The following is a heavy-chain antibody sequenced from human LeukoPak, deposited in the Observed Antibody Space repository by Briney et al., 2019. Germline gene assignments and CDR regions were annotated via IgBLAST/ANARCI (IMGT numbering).Heavy chain of an antibody. Sequence: ASVKVSCKASGYTFTSYYMHWVRQAPGQGLEWMGLINPSGSSTNYAQKFQGRVTMTTDTSTSTAYMELRSLRSDDTAVYYCAREGVGAKGAFDIWGQGTMVTVSS. CDR3: AREGVGAKGAFDI. V-gene: IGHV1-46*01. CDR1: GYTFTSYY. D-gene: IGHD1-26*01. J-gene: IGHJ3*02. CDR2: INPSGSST.